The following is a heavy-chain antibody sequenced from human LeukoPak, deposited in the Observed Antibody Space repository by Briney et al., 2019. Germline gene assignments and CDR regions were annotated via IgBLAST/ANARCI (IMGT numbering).Heavy chain of an antibody. CDR2: IKQDGSEK. V-gene: IGHV3-7*04. J-gene: IGHJ4*02. CDR3: ARVNDYDFWSGYSDY. CDR1: GFTFTSYA. Sequence: GGSLRLSCAASGFTFTSYAMSWVRQAPGKGLEWVANIKQDGSEKYYVDSVKGRFTISRDNAKNSLYLQMNSLRAEDTAVYYCARVNDYDFWSGYSDYWGQGTLVTVSS. D-gene: IGHD3-3*01.